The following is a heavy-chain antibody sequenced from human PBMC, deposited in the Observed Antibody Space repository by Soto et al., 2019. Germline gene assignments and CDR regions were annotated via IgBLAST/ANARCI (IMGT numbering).Heavy chain of an antibody. CDR3: ARKSSNSSWLDP. V-gene: IGHV1-18*01. J-gene: IGHJ5*02. Sequence: ASVKVSCKASGYTFSNYGISWVRQAPGQGLEWMGWISGYNGNTNYAQNFQGRVTMTADPSTRTAYMDLRSLRSDDTAVYFCARKSSNSSWLDPWGQGTMVAVYS. CDR2: ISGYNGNT. CDR1: GYTFSNYG. D-gene: IGHD6-6*01.